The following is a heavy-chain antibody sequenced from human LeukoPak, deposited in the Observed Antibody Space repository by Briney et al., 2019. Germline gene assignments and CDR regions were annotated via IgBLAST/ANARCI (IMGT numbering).Heavy chain of an antibody. CDR2: INTNTGNP. Sequence: ASVKVSCKASGYVFTSYGISWVRQAPGQGLEWMGWINTNTGNPTYAQGFTGRFVFSLDTSVSTAYLQISSLKAEDTAVYYCARAKSQYYFDYWGQGTLVTVSS. V-gene: IGHV7-4-1*02. CDR3: ARAKSQYYFDY. J-gene: IGHJ4*02. CDR1: GYVFTSYG.